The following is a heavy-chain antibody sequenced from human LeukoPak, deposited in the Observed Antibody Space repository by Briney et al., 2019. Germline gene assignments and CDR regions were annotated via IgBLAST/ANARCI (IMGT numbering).Heavy chain of an antibody. V-gene: IGHV1-3*01. CDR1: GYTFTSYA. Sequence: GASVKVSCKASGYTFTSYAMHWGRQAPGQRGEWMGWVNARNGNTKYSQKFPGRVTITRDTSASTAYMELSSLRSEATAVYYCARAENRSFDYWGQGTLVTVSS. CDR2: VNARNGNT. J-gene: IGHJ4*02. D-gene: IGHD2/OR15-2a*01. CDR3: ARAENRSFDY.